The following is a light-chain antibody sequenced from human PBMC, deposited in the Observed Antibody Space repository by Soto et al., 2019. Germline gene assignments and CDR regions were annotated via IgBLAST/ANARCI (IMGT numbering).Light chain of an antibody. CDR2: DVS. V-gene: IGKV1-5*01. CDR3: QHLSSYS. CDR1: QNVTTS. Sequence: DIQLTQSPSTLSASVGDSVTITCRASQNVTTSMAWYQHKPGRAPKLLIFDVSNLESGVPSRFSGGGSGTDFTLTISSLHSDDFATYYCQHLSSYSFGPGTKVDIK. J-gene: IGKJ3*01.